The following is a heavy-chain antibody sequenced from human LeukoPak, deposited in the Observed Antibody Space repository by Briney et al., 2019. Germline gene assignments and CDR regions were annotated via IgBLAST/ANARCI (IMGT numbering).Heavy chain of an antibody. J-gene: IGHJ4*02. CDR2: INHSGST. Sequence: SETLSLTCAVYGGSFSGYYWSWIRQPPGQGLEWIGEINHSGSTNYNPSLKSRVTISVDTSKNQFSLRLSSVTAADTAVYYCARVTGYMTEDYFDYWGQGTLITVSS. D-gene: IGHD6-13*01. CDR3: ARVTGYMTEDYFDY. CDR1: GGSFSGYY. V-gene: IGHV4-34*01.